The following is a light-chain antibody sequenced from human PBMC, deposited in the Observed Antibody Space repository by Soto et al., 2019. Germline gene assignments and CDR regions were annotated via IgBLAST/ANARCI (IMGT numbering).Light chain of an antibody. CDR1: QSISIW. CDR2: DAS. CDR3: LHYNNYARWT. V-gene: IGKV1-5*01. J-gene: IGKJ1*01. Sequence: IQMTQSPSNLSASFGDRVTITCQASQSISIWLAWYQQKPGKAPKLLIWDASTLHRGVPARFSGSGSGTEFTLTISSLQSDDFAIYYCLHYNNYARWTFGQGTKVDIK.